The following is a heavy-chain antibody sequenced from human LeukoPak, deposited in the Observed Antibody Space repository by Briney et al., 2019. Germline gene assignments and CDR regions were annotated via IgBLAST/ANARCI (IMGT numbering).Heavy chain of an antibody. D-gene: IGHD6-19*01. V-gene: IGHV3-20*03. CDR1: GFTVDEYG. CDR3: ARGYSTGWYLSS. Sequence: GGSLRLSYAASGFTVDEYGMAWVRQAPGKGLEWVYGINWNGGRTNYADSVKGRFTISRDNATKSLYLQMNSLRAEDTALYYCARGYSTGWYLSSWGQGTLVTVSS. J-gene: IGHJ5*02. CDR2: INWNGGRT.